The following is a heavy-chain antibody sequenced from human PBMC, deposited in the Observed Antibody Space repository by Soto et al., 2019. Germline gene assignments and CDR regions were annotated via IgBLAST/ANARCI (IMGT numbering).Heavy chain of an antibody. D-gene: IGHD1-1*01. J-gene: IGHJ4*02. Sequence: QVQLQESGPGLVKPSQTLSLTCSVSGGSICSGGYYWSWIRQHPGKGLEWIGFIYYTGRTYYNPSLKSRVTIFVDTSKNQFSLKLTTVTAADTAVYYCVRDLRRGTTFDNWGPGTLVTVSS. CDR1: GGSICSGGYY. CDR3: VRDLRRGTTFDN. CDR2: IYYTGRT. V-gene: IGHV4-31*03.